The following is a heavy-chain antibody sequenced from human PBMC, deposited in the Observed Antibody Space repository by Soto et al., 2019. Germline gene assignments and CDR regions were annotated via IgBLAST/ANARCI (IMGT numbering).Heavy chain of an antibody. V-gene: IGHV3-9*01. J-gene: IGHJ4*02. CDR1: GLRIGGSS. D-gene: IGHD2-2*01. CDR3: DKATVRSSWPRYHFDY. Sequence: PGGSLRLSCEVAGLRIGGSSMHWVRQAPGMGLEWVSCINGDSTSKSYADSVKGRFTISRDNVKNSLYLEMNSLRVEDTAIYYYDKATVRSSWPRYHFDYWGQGTLVTVSS. CDR2: INGDSTSK.